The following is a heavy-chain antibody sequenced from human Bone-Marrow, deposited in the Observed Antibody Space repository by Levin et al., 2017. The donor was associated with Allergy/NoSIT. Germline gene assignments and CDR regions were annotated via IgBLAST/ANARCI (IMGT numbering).Heavy chain of an antibody. J-gene: IGHJ6*02. CDR2: ISFDGSHE. Sequence: SGGSLRLSCAASGFTFNSYAMHWVRQAPGKGLEWVAVISFDGSHEYYTDSVKGRFTISRDNSKNTVYLQMSSLRIEDTAVYYCARDQEQWLEHSGSDPSGMDVWGQGTTVTVS. CDR3: ARDQEQWLEHSGSDPSGMDV. D-gene: IGHD6-19*01. V-gene: IGHV3-30*04. CDR1: GFTFNSYA.